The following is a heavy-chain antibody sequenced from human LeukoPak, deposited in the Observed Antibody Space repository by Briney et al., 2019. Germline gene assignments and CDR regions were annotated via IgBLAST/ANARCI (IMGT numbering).Heavy chain of an antibody. CDR3: ARELYGDPEGVYGMDV. V-gene: IGHV1-24*01. J-gene: IGHJ6*02. Sequence: GASVKVSCKVSGYTLTELSMHWVRQAPGKGLEWMGGFDPEDGETIYAQKFQGRVTMTRDTSTSTVYMELSSLRSEDTAVYYCARELYGDPEGVYGMDVWGQGTTVTVSS. CDR2: FDPEDGET. D-gene: IGHD4-17*01. CDR1: GYTLTELS.